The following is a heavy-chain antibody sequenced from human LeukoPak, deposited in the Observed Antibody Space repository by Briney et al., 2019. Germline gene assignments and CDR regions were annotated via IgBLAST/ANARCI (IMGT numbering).Heavy chain of an antibody. CDR3: ARERAVAGTGGTFGY. CDR2: ISYDGSNK. V-gene: IGHV3-30-3*01. D-gene: IGHD6-19*01. J-gene: IGHJ4*02. Sequence: GGSLRLSCAASGFTFSSYAMHWVRQAPGKGLEWGAVISYDGSNKYYADSVKGRFTISRDNSKNTLYLQMNSLRAEDTAVYYCARERAVAGTGGTFGYWGQGTLVTVSS. CDR1: GFTFSSYA.